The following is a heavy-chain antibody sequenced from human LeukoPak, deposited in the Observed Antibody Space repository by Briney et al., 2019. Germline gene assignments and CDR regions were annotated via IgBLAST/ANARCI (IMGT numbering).Heavy chain of an antibody. D-gene: IGHD1-26*01. CDR2: ISGGGGST. CDR3: AKGGKWDVTPFDY. J-gene: IGHJ4*02. Sequence: GGSLRLSCAASGFTFTSYSMNWVRQAPGKGLEWVSTISGGGGSTYYADSVKGRFTVSRDNSKNTLYLQVNSLRAEDTAVYYCAKGGKWDVTPFDYWGQGTLVTVSS. CDR1: GFTFTSYS. V-gene: IGHV3-23*01.